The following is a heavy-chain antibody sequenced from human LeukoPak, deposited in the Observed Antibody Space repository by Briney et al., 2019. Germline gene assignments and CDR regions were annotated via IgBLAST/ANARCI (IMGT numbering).Heavy chain of an antibody. CDR2: ISGSGGST. V-gene: IGHV3-23*01. CDR3: AKDLGQWWDGSGSYYKDY. D-gene: IGHD3-10*01. CDR1: GFTFSSYA. Sequence: GGSLRLSCAASGFTFSSYAMSWVRQAPGKGLEWVSAISGSGGSTYYADSVKGRFTISRDNSKNTLYLQMNSLRAEDTAVYYCAKDLGQWWDGSGSYYKDYWGQGTLVTVSS. J-gene: IGHJ4*02.